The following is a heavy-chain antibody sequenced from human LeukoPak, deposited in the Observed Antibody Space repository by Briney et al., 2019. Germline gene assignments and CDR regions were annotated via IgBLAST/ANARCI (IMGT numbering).Heavy chain of an antibody. Sequence: GGSLRLSCAASGFTFSSYAMHWVRQAPGKGLEWVAVISYDGSNKYYADSVKGRFTISRDNSKNTLYLQMNSLRAEDTAVYYCARSGGVRGYSYGFDYWGLGTLVTVSS. J-gene: IGHJ4*02. CDR1: GFTFSSYA. D-gene: IGHD5-18*01. CDR2: ISYDGSNK. V-gene: IGHV3-30-3*01. CDR3: ARSGGVRGYSYGFDY.